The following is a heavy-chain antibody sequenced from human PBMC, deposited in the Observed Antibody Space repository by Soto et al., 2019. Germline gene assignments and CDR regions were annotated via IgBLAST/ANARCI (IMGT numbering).Heavy chain of an antibody. CDR2: INHSGST. J-gene: IGHJ5*02. Sequence: PSETLSLTCAVYGGSFSGYYWSRIRQPPGKGLEWIGEINHSGSTNYNPSLKSRVTISVDTSKNQFSLKLSSVTAADTAVYYCARVGRGWNWNSRGNWFDPWGQGTLVTVSS. CDR3: ARVGRGWNWNSRGNWFDP. V-gene: IGHV4-34*01. CDR1: GGSFSGYY. D-gene: IGHD1-7*01.